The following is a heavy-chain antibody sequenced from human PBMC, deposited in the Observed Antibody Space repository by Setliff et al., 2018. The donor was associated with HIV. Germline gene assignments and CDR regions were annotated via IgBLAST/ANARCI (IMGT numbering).Heavy chain of an antibody. CDR1: GASFSGYF. CDR2: IYYSGST. CDR3: ARRAFKDGYKRSYFDY. V-gene: IGHV4-59*08. D-gene: IGHD5-12*01. J-gene: IGHJ4*02. Sequence: SETLSLTCTLYGASFSGYFWSWIRQPPGKGLEWIGYIYYSGSTYYSPSLKSRVTISIDTSKSQFSLKLTSVTAADTAVYYCARRAFKDGYKRSYFDYWGQGTLVTVSS.